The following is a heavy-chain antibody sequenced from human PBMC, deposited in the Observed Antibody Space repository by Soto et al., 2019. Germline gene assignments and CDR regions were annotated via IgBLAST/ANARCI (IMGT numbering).Heavy chain of an antibody. Sequence: GGSLRLSCAASGFTFSSYSMNWVRQAPGKGLEWVSYTSSSSSTIYYADSVKGRFTISRDNAKNSLYLQMNSLRDEDTAVYYCARVESGGKRKFMTLYYGMDVWGQGTTVTVSS. J-gene: IGHJ6*02. CDR3: ARVESGGKRKFMTLYYGMDV. CDR2: TSSSSSTI. D-gene: IGHD3-16*01. CDR1: GFTFSSYS. V-gene: IGHV3-48*02.